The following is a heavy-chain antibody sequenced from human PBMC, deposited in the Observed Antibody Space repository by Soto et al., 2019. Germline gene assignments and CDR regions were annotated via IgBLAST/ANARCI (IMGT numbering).Heavy chain of an antibody. D-gene: IGHD6-19*01. Sequence: QVQLVQSGAEVKKPGSSVKVSCTASGGTFSSYAISWVRQAPGQGLEWMGGIIPIFGTANYAQKFQGRVTITADESTSTPYMELSSLRSEDTAVYYCARGYSSGWDLGYYYGMDVWGQGTTVTVSS. CDR1: GGTFSSYA. J-gene: IGHJ6*02. CDR2: IIPIFGTA. V-gene: IGHV1-69*01. CDR3: ARGYSSGWDLGYYYGMDV.